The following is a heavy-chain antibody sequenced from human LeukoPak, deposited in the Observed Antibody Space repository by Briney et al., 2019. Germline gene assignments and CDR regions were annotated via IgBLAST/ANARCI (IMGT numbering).Heavy chain of an antibody. CDR3: ARDPGYSYGSYYGMDV. CDR2: IYSGGST. J-gene: IGHJ6*02. D-gene: IGHD5-18*01. V-gene: IGHV3-66*02. CDR1: GFTFSSNY. Sequence: PGGSLRLSCAASGFTFSSNYMSWVRQAPGKGLEWVSVIYSGGSTYYSDSVTGRCTISRDNSKNPLYLQMNSLRAEDTAVYYCARDPGYSYGSYYGMDVWGQGTTVTVSS.